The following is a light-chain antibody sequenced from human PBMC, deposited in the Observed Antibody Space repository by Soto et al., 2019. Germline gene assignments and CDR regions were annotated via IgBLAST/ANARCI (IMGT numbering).Light chain of an antibody. Sequence: QSVLTQPASVSGSPGQSITISCTGTSSDIGSYNYVSWYQHHPGKSPKLIIYEVNNRPSGVSFRFSGSKSGSTASLSISGLQADDEADYYCSSYTTTSTVIFGGGTQLTVL. J-gene: IGLJ7*01. CDR2: EVN. V-gene: IGLV2-14*01. CDR3: SSYTTTSTVI. CDR1: SSDIGSYNY.